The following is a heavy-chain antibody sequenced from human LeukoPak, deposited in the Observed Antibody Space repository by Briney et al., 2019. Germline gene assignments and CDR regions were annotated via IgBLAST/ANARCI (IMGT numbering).Heavy chain of an antibody. D-gene: IGHD2-2*02. J-gene: IGHJ4*02. CDR1: GGSFSGYY. V-gene: IGHV4-34*01. Sequence: PSETLSLTCAVYGGSFSGYYWSWIRQPPGKGLEWIGSMYYSGSTYYNQSLKSRVTISGDTSKKQFSLKLSSVTAADTAVYYCARHALGYCSSTSCYTGYYFDYWGQGTLVTVSS. CDR2: MYYSGST. CDR3: ARHALGYCSSTSCYTGYYFDY.